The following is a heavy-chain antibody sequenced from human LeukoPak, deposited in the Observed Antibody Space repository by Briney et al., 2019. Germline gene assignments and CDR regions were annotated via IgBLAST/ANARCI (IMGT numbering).Heavy chain of an antibody. D-gene: IGHD4-17*01. CDR1: GYTFTRYY. J-gene: IGHJ6*02. CDR3: ARGDNADYFYSYTMDV. V-gene: IGHV1-2*02. Sequence: SVNVSCKASGYTFTRYYLHWVRQAPGQGLEWMGWINPNSCVTSSAQRFQGRVTMTRDTSISTAYMALSRMRSDDTAVYYCARGDNADYFYSYTMDVWGQGTTVTVSS. CDR2: INPNSCVT.